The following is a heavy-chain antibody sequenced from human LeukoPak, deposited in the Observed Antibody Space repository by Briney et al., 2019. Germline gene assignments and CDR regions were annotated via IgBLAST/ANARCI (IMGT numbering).Heavy chain of an antibody. CDR2: IIPIFGTA. Sequence: SVKVSCKASGYTFTSYGISWVRQAPGQGLEWMGGIIPIFGTANYAQKFQGRVTITADKSTSTAYMELSSLRSEDTAVYYCAYPGGVGGHDAFDIWGQGTMVTVSS. CDR1: GYTFTSYG. D-gene: IGHD3-16*01. CDR3: AYPGGVGGHDAFDI. J-gene: IGHJ3*02. V-gene: IGHV1-69*06.